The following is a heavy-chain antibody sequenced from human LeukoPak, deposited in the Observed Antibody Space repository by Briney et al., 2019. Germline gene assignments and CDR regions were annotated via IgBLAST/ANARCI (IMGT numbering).Heavy chain of an antibody. D-gene: IGHD1-26*01. J-gene: IGHJ4*02. CDR2: INPSGGST. CDR1: GYTFTSYY. CDR3: ARDEARSYSGSYLGQDY. Sequence: GASVKVSCKASGYTFTSYYMHWVRQAPGQGLEWMGIINPSGGSTSYAQKFQGRVTMTRDTSTSTDYMEQSSLRSEDTAVYYCARDEARSYSGSYLGQDYWGQGTLVTVSS. V-gene: IGHV1-46*01.